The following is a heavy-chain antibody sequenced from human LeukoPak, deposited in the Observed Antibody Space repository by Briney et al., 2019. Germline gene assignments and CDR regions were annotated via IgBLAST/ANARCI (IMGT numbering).Heavy chain of an antibody. CDR2: IRSKANNYAT. CDR1: GFTFSDSA. J-gene: IGHJ4*02. CDR3: ARVRATFSPHFDN. V-gene: IGHV3-73*01. Sequence: GGSLQLSCAASGFTFSDSAMHWVRQASGKGLEWVGHIRSKANNYATAYAASVKGRFTISRDNAKNTLYLQMNSLRAEDTAVYYCARVRATFSPHFDNWGQGTLVTVSS. D-gene: IGHD5-12*01.